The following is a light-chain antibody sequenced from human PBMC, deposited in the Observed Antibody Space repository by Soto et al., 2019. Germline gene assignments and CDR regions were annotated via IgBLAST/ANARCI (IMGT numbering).Light chain of an antibody. CDR3: SSYTRSVTYV. CDR1: SSDVGAYNY. Sequence: QSVLTQPASVSGSPGQSITISCTGTSSDVGAYNYVSWYQQHPGKAPKLIIYEVSNRPSGVSNRFSGSKSGNTASLTISGLQAEDEADYSCSSYTRSVTYVFGTGTKLTVL. V-gene: IGLV2-14*01. CDR2: EVS. J-gene: IGLJ1*01.